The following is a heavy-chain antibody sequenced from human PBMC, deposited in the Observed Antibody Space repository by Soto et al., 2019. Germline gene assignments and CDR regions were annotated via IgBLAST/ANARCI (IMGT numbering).Heavy chain of an antibody. CDR3: ALDQGGYGIFDD. CDR2: ISGHNGVT. J-gene: IGHJ4*02. CDR1: GYTFTSSG. D-gene: IGHD5-12*01. Sequence: QVQLVQSGPEVKKPEASVKSSCKTSGYTFTSSGISWVRQAPGQGPEWMAWISGHNGVTNFARNSQDRVTLTIDSSTTTAYMEVRSLSFADTAIYYCALDQGGYGIFDDLGQGTLVTVSS. V-gene: IGHV1-18*04.